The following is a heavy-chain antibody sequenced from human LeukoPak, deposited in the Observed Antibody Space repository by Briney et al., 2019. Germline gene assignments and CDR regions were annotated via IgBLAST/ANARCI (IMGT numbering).Heavy chain of an antibody. CDR2: INHSGST. CDR1: GGSFSGYY. Sequence: NPSETLSLTCAVYGGSFSGYYWSWIRQPPGKGLEWSGEINHSGSTNYNPSLKSRVTISVDTSKNQFPLKLSSVTAADTAVYYCARANYYDSSGYSYWGQGTLVTVSS. J-gene: IGHJ4*02. V-gene: IGHV4-34*01. CDR3: ARANYYDSSGYSY. D-gene: IGHD3-22*01.